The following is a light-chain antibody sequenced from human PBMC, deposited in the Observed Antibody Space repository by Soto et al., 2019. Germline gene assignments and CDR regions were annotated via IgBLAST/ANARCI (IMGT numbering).Light chain of an antibody. CDR1: QAIGDD. CDR3: LQHNSFPRT. Sequence: DIQMTQSPSSLSASIGDRVTITCRASQAIGDDLGWYQQKPGKAPNRLVYAASRLQSGVPPRFSGTGSGTEFTLTISSLQPEDFATYYCLQHNSFPRTFGAGTKVEL. CDR2: AAS. J-gene: IGKJ4*01. V-gene: IGKV1-17*01.